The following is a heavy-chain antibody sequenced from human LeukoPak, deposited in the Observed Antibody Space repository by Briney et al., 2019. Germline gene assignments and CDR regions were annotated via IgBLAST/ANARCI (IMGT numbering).Heavy chain of an antibody. CDR2: INHSGST. CDR1: GGSFSGYY. D-gene: IGHD3-10*01. Sequence: SETLSLTCAVYGGSFSGYYWSWIRQPPGKGLEWIGEINHSGSTDYNPSLKSRVTISVDTSKNQFSLKLSSVTAADTAVYYCARGVTMVRGVITNWFDPWGQGTLVTVSS. CDR3: ARGVTMVRGVITNWFDP. J-gene: IGHJ5*02. V-gene: IGHV4-34*01.